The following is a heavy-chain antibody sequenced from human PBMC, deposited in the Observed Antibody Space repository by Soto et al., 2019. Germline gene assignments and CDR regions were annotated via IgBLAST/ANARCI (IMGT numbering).Heavy chain of an antibody. CDR2: IGASGGST. J-gene: IGHJ4*02. Sequence: EVQLLESGGGLVQPGGSLRLSCTASGFTFSDFAMSWVRQAPGKGLEWVSGIGASGGSTYYADSVKGRFTIFRDNSKNTLYLQINSLRAEDTAVYYCAKRPLTMIEFGGYFDYLGQGTLGTVSS. CDR1: GFTFSDFA. V-gene: IGHV3-23*01. CDR3: AKRPLTMIEFGGYFDY. D-gene: IGHD3-22*01.